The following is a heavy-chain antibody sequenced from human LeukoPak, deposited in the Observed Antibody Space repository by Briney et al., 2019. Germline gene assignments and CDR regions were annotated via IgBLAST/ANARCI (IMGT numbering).Heavy chain of an antibody. J-gene: IGHJ3*02. Sequence: GGSLRLSCAASGFTFSNYAMTWVRQAPGKGLEWVSAISGSGGSTYYADSEKGRFTISRDNSKNTLYLQMNSLRAEDTAVYYCAKDHYYDSSGYPGPDAFDIWGQGTMVTVSS. CDR2: ISGSGGST. V-gene: IGHV3-23*01. CDR1: GFTFSNYA. CDR3: AKDHYYDSSGYPGPDAFDI. D-gene: IGHD3-22*01.